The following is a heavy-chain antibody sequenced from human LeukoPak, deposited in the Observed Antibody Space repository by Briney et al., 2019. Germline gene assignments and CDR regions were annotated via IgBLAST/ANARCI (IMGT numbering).Heavy chain of an antibody. J-gene: IGHJ6*02. CDR1: EFSVKYNY. Sequence: PGGSLRLSCAASEFSVKYNYMTWVRQAPGKGLEWVSLLYSAGSTNYADSVKGRFTISRDNAKNSLYLQMNSLRAEDTAVYYCARDHKGYYGMDVWGQGTTVTVSS. CDR2: LYSAGST. V-gene: IGHV3-53*01. CDR3: ARDHKGYYGMDV.